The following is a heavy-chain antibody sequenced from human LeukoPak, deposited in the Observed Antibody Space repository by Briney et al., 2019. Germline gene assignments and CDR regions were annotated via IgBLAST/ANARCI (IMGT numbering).Heavy chain of an antibody. Sequence: PSETLSLTCAVYGGSFSGYYWSWVRQAPGKGLEWVSAISGNGGDTYHVDSLKGRFTISRDNSKNTLYLQMSSLRAEDTAVYYCAKFVLPKQPSPFDYWGQGTLVSVSS. CDR2: ISGNGGDT. V-gene: IGHV3-23*01. CDR3: AKFVLPKQPSPFDY. J-gene: IGHJ4*02. CDR1: GGSFSGYY. D-gene: IGHD1/OR15-1a*01.